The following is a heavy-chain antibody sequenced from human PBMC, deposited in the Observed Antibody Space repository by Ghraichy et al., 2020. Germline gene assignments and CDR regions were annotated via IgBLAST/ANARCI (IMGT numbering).Heavy chain of an antibody. CDR3: ARDKEMGRRYYAVDV. V-gene: IGHV1-3*01. CDR2: INANNGNT. Sequence: ASVKVSCKASGYTFTSYAMHWVRQAPGQGLEWMGWINANNGNTKYSQKFQGRVTITRDTSANTVYMELSSLRSEDTAVYYCARDKEMGRRYYAVDVWGQGTTVTVSS. J-gene: IGHJ6*02. CDR1: GYTFTSYA. D-gene: IGHD5-24*01.